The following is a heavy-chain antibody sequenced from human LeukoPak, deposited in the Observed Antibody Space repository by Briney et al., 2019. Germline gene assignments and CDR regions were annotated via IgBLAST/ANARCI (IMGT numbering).Heavy chain of an antibody. V-gene: IGHV4-59*04. CDR1: GGSISSYY. CDR2: IHHSGST. CDR3: ARLGGYHDPPDY. D-gene: IGHD3-16*02. Sequence: PSETLSLTCTVSGGSISSYYWAWIRQPPGQELEWIKTIHHSGSTYDNPSPKSRFTMSVDTSKNQFFLNLSSVTAADTAVYYCARLGGYHDPPDYWGQGTLVTVSS. J-gene: IGHJ4*02.